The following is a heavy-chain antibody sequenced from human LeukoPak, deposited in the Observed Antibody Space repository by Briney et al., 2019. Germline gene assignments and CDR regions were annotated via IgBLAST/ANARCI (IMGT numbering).Heavy chain of an antibody. CDR3: AKGKGNSYFDY. V-gene: IGHV3-48*03. J-gene: IGHJ4*02. Sequence: GGSLRLSCAASGFTFSSYEMNWVRQAPGKGLEWVSYISSSGSTIYYADSVKGRFTISRDNAKNSLYLQMNSLRAEDTAVYYCAKGKGNSYFDYWGQGTLVTVSS. D-gene: IGHD2/OR15-2a*01. CDR1: GFTFSSYE. CDR2: ISSSGSTI.